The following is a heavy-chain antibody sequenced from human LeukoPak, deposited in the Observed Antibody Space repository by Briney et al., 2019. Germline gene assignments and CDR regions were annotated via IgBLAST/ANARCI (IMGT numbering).Heavy chain of an antibody. D-gene: IGHD3-22*01. V-gene: IGHV3-21*01. J-gene: IGHJ6*02. CDR3: ARERLAVVGDAYHYYGMDV. Sequence: GGSLRLSCAASGFTFSNYKMNWVRQAPGKGLEWVSSISSSSSYIYYEDSLKGRFTIFRDNAKNSLFLQMNSLRVEDTAVYYCARERLAVVGDAYHYYGMDVWGQGTTVTVSS. CDR1: GFTFSNYK. CDR2: ISSSSSYI.